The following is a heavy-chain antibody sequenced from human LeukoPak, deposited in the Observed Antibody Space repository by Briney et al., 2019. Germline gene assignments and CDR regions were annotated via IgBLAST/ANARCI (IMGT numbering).Heavy chain of an antibody. Sequence: GGSLRLSCAASGFAFSDHYMDWVRQAPGRGLVWVSRINSDGSSTSYADSVKGRFTISRDNAKNTLYLQMNSLRAEDTAVYYRARDPLRLDYFDYWGQGTLVTVSS. J-gene: IGHJ4*02. D-gene: IGHD3-16*01. CDR3: ARDPLRLDYFDY. CDR1: GFAFSDHY. V-gene: IGHV3-74*01. CDR2: INSDGSST.